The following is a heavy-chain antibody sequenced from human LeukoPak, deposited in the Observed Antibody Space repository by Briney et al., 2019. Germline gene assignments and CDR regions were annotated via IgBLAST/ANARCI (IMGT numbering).Heavy chain of an antibody. V-gene: IGHV3-74*01. CDR1: GFTFSSYR. D-gene: IGHD1-26*01. CDR2: INSDGGSR. CDR3: ARVEKKLIVGSTNHWFDP. J-gene: IGHJ5*02. Sequence: GGSLRLSCAAFGFTFSSYRMHWVRQAPGKGLAWVSRINSDGGSRHYADSVKGRFTISRDNAKNTLYLQMNSLRADDTAVYYCARVEKKLIVGSTNHWFDPWGQGTLVTVPS.